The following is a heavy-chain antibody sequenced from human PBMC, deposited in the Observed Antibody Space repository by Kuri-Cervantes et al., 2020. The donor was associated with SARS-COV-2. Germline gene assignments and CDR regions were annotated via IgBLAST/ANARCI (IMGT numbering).Heavy chain of an antibody. D-gene: IGHD5-18*01. CDR1: GFTFSSYS. J-gene: IGHJ4*02. CDR3: ARDRVSYGSFLDY. Sequence: GESLKISCAASGFTFSSYSMNWVRQAPGKGLEWVSFISSSSSYIYYADSVKGRFAISRDNAKNSLYLQMNTLRAEDTSVYYCARDRVSYGSFLDYWGQGTLVTVSS. V-gene: IGHV3-21*01. CDR2: ISSSSSYI.